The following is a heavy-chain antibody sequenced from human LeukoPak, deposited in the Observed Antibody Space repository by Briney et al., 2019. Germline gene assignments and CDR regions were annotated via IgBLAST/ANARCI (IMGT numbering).Heavy chain of an antibody. CDR2: SSGSGGST. D-gene: IGHD3-10*01. J-gene: IGHJ4*02. CDR1: GFPFRSYA. V-gene: IGHV3-23*01. Sequence: GGPRRLPCAASGFPFRSYAMSGVPEAPGRGLNGVSASSGSGGSTYYPDSVTGRFIISRDNSKNTLYLQMNSLRAEETAVYYCAKAHGWFGDLNFDYWGQGTLVTVSS. CDR3: AKAHGWFGDLNFDY.